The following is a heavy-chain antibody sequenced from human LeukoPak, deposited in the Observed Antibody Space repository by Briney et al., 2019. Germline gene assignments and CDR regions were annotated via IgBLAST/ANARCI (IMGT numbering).Heavy chain of an antibody. CDR2: IYYSGST. Sequence: SETLSLTCTVSGGSISSYYWSWIRQPPGKGLEWIGYIYYSGSTNYNPSLKSRVTISVDTSKNQFSLKLSSVTAADTAVYYCARTPGNYDFWSGYYVYYYYMDVWGQGTMVTVSS. V-gene: IGHV4-59*01. J-gene: IGHJ6*03. CDR3: ARTPGNYDFWSGYYVYYYYMDV. D-gene: IGHD3-3*01. CDR1: GGSISSYY.